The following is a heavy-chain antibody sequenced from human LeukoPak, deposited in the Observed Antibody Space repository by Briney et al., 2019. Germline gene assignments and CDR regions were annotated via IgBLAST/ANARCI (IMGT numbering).Heavy chain of an antibody. CDR1: GFNFSDAW. J-gene: IGHJ5*02. CDR3: TTGPDP. CDR2: IKRNIDGGTT. Sequence: GGSLRLSCVGSGFNFSDAWKNWVRQAPGKGLEWAGRIKRNIDGGTTDFAAVVTGRFSISRDDSENTVFLQMNSLKTDDTATYYCTTGPDPWGQGSRVTVSS. V-gene: IGHV3-15*05.